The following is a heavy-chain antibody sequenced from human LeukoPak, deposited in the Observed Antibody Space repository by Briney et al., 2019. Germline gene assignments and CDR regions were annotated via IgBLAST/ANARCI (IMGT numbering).Heavy chain of an antibody. D-gene: IGHD3-22*01. CDR2: IYHGGTT. V-gene: IGHV4-30-2*01. Sequence: SETLSLTCAVSGGYISSGGYSWSWIRQPPGKGLEWIGHIYHGGTTHYSPSLQSRVTISVDRSKNQFTLRLSSVTAADTAVYYCARGGAYDRSGFDSWGQGTLVRVSS. J-gene: IGHJ4*02. CDR3: ARGGAYDRSGFDS. CDR1: GGYISSGGYS.